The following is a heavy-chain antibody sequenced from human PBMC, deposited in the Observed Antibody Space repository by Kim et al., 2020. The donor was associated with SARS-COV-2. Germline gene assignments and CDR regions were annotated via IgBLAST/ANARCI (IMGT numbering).Heavy chain of an antibody. CDR3: ARNTYYYDSSGPGNDAFDI. D-gene: IGHD3-22*01. J-gene: IGHJ3*02. V-gene: IGHV3-9*01. Sequence: GGSLRLSCAASGFTFDDYAMHWVRQAPGKGLEWVSGISWNSGSIGYADSVKGRFTTSRDNAKNSLYLQMNSLRAEDTALYYCARNTYYYDSSGPGNDAFDIWGQGTMVTVSS. CDR1: GFTFDDYA. CDR2: ISWNSGSI.